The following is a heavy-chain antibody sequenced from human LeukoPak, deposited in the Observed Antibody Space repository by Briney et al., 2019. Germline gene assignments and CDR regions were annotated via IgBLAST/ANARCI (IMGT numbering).Heavy chain of an antibody. CDR1: GYTLTDLS. J-gene: IGHJ4*02. D-gene: IGHD6-19*01. CDR2: FDPEDGET. V-gene: IGHV1-24*01. CDR3: AAGQVDTAVAGLFDY. Sequence: ASVKVSRKVSGYTLTDLSMHWVRQAPGKGLEWMGGFDPEDGETIYAQKFQGRVTMTEDTSTDTAYMELSSLRSEDTAVYYCAAGQVDTAVAGLFDYWGQGTLVTVSS.